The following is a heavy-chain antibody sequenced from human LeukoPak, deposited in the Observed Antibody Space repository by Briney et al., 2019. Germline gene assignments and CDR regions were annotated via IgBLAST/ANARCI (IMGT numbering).Heavy chain of an antibody. CDR2: ISSSSSTI. V-gene: IGHV3-48*01. D-gene: IGHD2-15*01. Sequence: GSLRLSCAASGFTFSSYSMNWVRQAPGKGLEWASYISSSSSTIYYADSVKGRFTISRDNSKNTLYLQMNSLRAEDTAVYYCARVGYCSHGSCLRLDWYFDLWGRGTLVTVSS. CDR1: GFTFSSYS. J-gene: IGHJ2*01. CDR3: ARVGYCSHGSCLRLDWYFDL.